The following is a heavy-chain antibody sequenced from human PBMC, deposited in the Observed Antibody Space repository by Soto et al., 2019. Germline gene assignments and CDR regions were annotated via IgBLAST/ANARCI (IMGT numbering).Heavy chain of an antibody. Sequence: GGSLRLSCAASGFTFSSYAMSWVRQAPGRGLEWVSAISASGSSTYYEDSVKGRFTISRDNSKNTLYLQMNSLRAEDTAVYYCAKAPVSFDYWGQGTLVTVSS. CDR1: GFTFSSYA. J-gene: IGHJ4*02. CDR3: AKAPVSFDY. V-gene: IGHV3-23*01. CDR2: ISASGSST.